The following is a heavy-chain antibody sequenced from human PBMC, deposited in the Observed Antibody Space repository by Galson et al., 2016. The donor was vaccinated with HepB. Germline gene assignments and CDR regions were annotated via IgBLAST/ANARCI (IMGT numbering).Heavy chain of an antibody. D-gene: IGHD5/OR15-5a*01. V-gene: IGHV1-69*13. CDR2: IIPISGTA. J-gene: IGHJ4*02. CDR3: ARRGAIGSDFDY. CDR1: GGTFSTYA. Sequence: VKVSCKASGGTFSTYAISWVRQAPGQGLEWMGGIIPISGTADYAQKFQGRVTITADESTSSSYMELSSLRSEDTAVYYCARRGAIGSDFDYWGQGTLVTVSS.